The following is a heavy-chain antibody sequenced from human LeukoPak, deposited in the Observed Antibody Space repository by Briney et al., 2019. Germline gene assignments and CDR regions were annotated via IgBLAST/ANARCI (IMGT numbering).Heavy chain of an antibody. Sequence: ASVKVSCKASGGTFSSYAISWVRQAPGQGLEWMGRIIPILGIANYAQKFQGRVTITADKSTSTAYMELSSLRSEDTAVYYCARNYYDILTGYQPHYYYYGMDVWGQGTTVTVSS. CDR2: IIPILGIA. CDR3: ARNYYDILTGYQPHYYYYGMDV. CDR1: GGTFSSYA. V-gene: IGHV1-69*04. J-gene: IGHJ6*02. D-gene: IGHD3-9*01.